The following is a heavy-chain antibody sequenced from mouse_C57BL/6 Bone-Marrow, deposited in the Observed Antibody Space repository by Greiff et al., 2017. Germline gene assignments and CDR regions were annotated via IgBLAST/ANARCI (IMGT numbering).Heavy chain of an antibody. V-gene: IGHV3-6*01. CDR3: ARPPPYYGSSYWYFDV. CDR1: GYSITSGYY. CDR2: ISYDGSN. J-gene: IGHJ1*03. D-gene: IGHD1-1*01. Sequence: EVQLQESGPGLVKPSQSLSLTCSVTGYSITSGYYWNWIRQFPGNKLEWMGYISYDGSNNYNPSLKNRISITRDTSKNQFFLKLNSVTTEDTATYYCARPPPYYGSSYWYFDVWGTGTTVTVSS.